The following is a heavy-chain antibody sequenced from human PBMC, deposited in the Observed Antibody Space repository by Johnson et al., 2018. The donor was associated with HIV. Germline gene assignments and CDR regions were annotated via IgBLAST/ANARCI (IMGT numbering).Heavy chain of an antibody. CDR3: AKETRDIRSAFDI. CDR2: IKYDGSSK. Sequence: QVQLVESGGNVVRPGGSLTLSCAASGFSFSSYGIHWVRQAPGKGLEWVTFIKYDGSSKYSADSVKGRFIISRDISKKTVFLQMNSLRPEDTAVYYCAKETRDIRSAFDIWGQGTMVTVSS. J-gene: IGHJ3*02. D-gene: IGHD3-22*01. V-gene: IGHV3-30*02. CDR1: GFSFSSYG.